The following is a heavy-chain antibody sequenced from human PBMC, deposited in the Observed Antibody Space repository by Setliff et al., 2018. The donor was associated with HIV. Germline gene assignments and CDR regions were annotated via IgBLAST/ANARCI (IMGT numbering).Heavy chain of an antibody. V-gene: IGHV1-3*01. CDR3: ATFYSTGWYNP. CDR1: GYTFTTYF. J-gene: IGHJ5*02. CDR2: VHAGNSNT. Sequence: ASVKVSCKASGYTFTTYFIHWVRRAPGQRLEWMGWVHAGNSNTKYSQKFQGRVTFTRDTSAHTAYMELSSLTSEDTAVYYCATFYSTGWYNPWGQGTLVTVSS. D-gene: IGHD6-19*01.